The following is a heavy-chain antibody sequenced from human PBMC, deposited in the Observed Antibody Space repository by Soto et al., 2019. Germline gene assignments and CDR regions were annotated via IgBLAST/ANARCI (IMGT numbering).Heavy chain of an antibody. CDR1: GYTFTSYD. Sequence: GASVKVSCKASGYTFTSYDINWVRQATGQGLGWMGWMNPNSGNTGYAQKFQGRVTMTRNTSISTAYMELSSLRSEDTAVYYCARKGITMVRGVFYYYGMDVWGQGTTVTVSS. V-gene: IGHV1-8*01. CDR3: ARKGITMVRGVFYYYGMDV. D-gene: IGHD3-10*01. CDR2: MNPNSGNT. J-gene: IGHJ6*02.